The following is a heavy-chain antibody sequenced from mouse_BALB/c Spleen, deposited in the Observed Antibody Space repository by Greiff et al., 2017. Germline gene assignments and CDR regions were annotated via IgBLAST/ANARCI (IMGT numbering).Heavy chain of an antibody. CDR1: GYTFTSYW. Sequence: LKQPGSELVRPGASVKLSCKASGYTFTSYWMYWVKQRHGQGLEWIGNIYPGSGSTNYDEKFKSKGTLTVDTSSSTAYMHLSSLTSEDSAVYYCTRYGNAMDYWGQGTSVTVSS. V-gene: IGHV1S22*01. CDR3: TRYGNAMDY. CDR2: IYPGSGST. J-gene: IGHJ4*01. D-gene: IGHD2-1*01.